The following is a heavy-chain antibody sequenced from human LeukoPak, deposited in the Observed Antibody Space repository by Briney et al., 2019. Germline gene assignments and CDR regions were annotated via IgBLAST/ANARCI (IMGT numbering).Heavy chain of an antibody. CDR1: GFTFSTCA. V-gene: IGHV3-23*01. J-gene: IGHJ4*02. CDR3: AKEWNYYGSGSYSDY. Sequence: GGSLRLSCAASGFTFSTCAMSWVRQAPGKGLEWVSAISGSGGSTYYADSVKGRFTISRDNSKNTLYLQMNSLRAEDTAVYYCAKEWNYYGSGSYSDYWGQGTLVTVSS. D-gene: IGHD3-10*01. CDR2: ISGSGGST.